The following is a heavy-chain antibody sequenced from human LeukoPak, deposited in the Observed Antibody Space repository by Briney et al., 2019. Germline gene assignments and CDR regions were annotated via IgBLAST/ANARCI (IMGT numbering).Heavy chain of an antibody. V-gene: IGHV4-59*08. Sequence: SETLSLTCTVSGGSISSYYWSWIRQPPGKGLEWIGYIYYSGSTNYNPSLKSRVTISVDTSKNQFSLKLSSVTAADTAVYYCAVLGELSFYDYWGQGTLVTVSS. J-gene: IGHJ4*02. CDR2: IYYSGST. CDR1: GGSISSYY. D-gene: IGHD3-16*02. CDR3: AVLGELSFYDY.